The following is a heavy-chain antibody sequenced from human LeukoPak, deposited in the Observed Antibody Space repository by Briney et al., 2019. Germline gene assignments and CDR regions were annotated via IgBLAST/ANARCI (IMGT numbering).Heavy chain of an antibody. J-gene: IGHJ4*02. CDR1: GFTVSSNY. CDR3: AREGYSSSWYKDY. CDR2: IYSGGST. Sequence: PGGSLRLSCAASGFTVSSNYMSWVRQAPGKGLEWVSVIYSGGSTYYADSVKGRFTISRDNSKNTLYLQMNSLRAEDTAVYYCAREGYSSSWYKDYWGQGTLVTVSS. V-gene: IGHV3-66*01. D-gene: IGHD6-13*01.